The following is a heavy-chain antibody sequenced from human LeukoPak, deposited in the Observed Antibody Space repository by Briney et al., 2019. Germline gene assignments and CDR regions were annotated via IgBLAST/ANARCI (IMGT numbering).Heavy chain of an antibody. J-gene: IGHJ4*02. CDR3: ARERDYYDSSGSPSY. D-gene: IGHD3-22*01. CDR2: IYYSGST. CDR1: GGSISSRSYY. Sequence: SETLSLTCTVSGGSISSRSYYWGWIRQPPGKGLEWIGSIYYSGSTYYNPSLKSRVTISVGTSKNQFSLKVRSVTAADTAVYYCARERDYYDSSGSPSYWGQGTLVTVSS. V-gene: IGHV4-39*07.